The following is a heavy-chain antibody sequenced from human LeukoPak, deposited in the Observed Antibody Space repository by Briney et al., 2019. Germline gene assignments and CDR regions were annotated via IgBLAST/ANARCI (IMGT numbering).Heavy chain of an antibody. D-gene: IGHD2-2*01. J-gene: IGHJ5*02. CDR3: ARYPVVVPAGWFDP. Sequence: SETLSLTCNVSGESISSHYWSWTRQSPGKGLEWIGYITNSGTTKFNPSLKSRVTISRDTSKNQISLRLSSVTAADTAVYYCARYPVVVPAGWFDPWGQGTLVTVSS. CDR1: GESISSHY. CDR2: ITNSGTT. V-gene: IGHV4-59*11.